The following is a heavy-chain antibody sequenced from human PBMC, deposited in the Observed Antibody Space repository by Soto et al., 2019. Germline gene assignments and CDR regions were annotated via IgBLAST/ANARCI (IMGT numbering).Heavy chain of an antibody. CDR3: ARDREYYYDSSGNYYYHYGLDV. J-gene: IGHJ6*02. CDR2: ISGYNGNT. V-gene: IGHV1-18*04. CDR1: GYTFTDYG. Sequence: QVQLVESGAEVKKPGASVKVSCKASGYTFTDYGISWVRQAPGQGLEWMGWISGYNGNTKYAQKFQGRVTMTTDTPTTTAYMELRSLRSDDTAVYYCARDREYYYDSSGNYYYHYGLDVWGQGTTVNVS. D-gene: IGHD3-22*01.